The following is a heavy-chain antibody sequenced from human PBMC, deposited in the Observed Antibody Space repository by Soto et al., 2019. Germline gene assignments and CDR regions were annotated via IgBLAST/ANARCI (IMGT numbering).Heavy chain of an antibody. CDR2: IYYAGTT. CDR1: GGSISSYY. Sequence: SETLSLTCTVSGGSISSYYWSWIRQPPGKGLEWIGYIYYAGTTTYNPSLKSRVTISVDNSKNTLYLQMGSLRAEDMAVYYCARGGEDCSGGRCYLWFDPWGQGTLVTVSS. D-gene: IGHD2-15*01. CDR3: ARGGEDCSGGRCYLWFDP. J-gene: IGHJ5*02. V-gene: IGHV4-59*01.